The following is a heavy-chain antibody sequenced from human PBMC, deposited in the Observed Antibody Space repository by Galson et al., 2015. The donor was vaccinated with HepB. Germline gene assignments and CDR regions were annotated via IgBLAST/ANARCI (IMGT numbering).Heavy chain of an antibody. CDR2: VSNGGGRA. J-gene: IGHJ4*02. Sequence: SLRLSCAASGFIFTNFDMMWVRQAPGKGLEWVSGVSNGGGRAYYADSVKGRFTITRDNPKNTVYLQMHNLRAEDTAVYYCAKDLQRRSGWFSVDSWGQGTLVTVSS. CDR3: AKDLQRRSGWFSVDS. CDR1: GFIFTNFD. D-gene: IGHD6-19*01. V-gene: IGHV3-23*01.